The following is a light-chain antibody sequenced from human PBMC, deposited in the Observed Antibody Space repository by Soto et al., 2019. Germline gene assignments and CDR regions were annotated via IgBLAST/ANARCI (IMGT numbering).Light chain of an antibody. CDR2: GAS. J-gene: IGKJ5*01. Sequence: EMALTQSPDPLCLFSGERATLSCLAIQSVSSSYLAWYQQKPGQAPRLLIYGASSRATGIPDRFSGSGSGTDFTLTISRLEHEDFAVYYCQQYGSSPRVTFGQGTRLEI. CDR1: QSVSSSY. V-gene: IGKV3-20*01. CDR3: QQYGSSPRVT.